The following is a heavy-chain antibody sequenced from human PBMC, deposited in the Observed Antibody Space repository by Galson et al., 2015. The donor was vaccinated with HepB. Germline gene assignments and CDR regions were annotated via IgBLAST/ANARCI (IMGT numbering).Heavy chain of an antibody. J-gene: IGHJ4*02. V-gene: IGHV3-33*01. CDR1: GFTFSSYG. D-gene: IGHD2-15*01. CDR3: ARSLRGVVVVAATPSLGY. Sequence: SLRLSCAASGFTFSSYGMHWVRQAPGKGLEWVAVIWYDGSNKYYADSVKGRFTISRDNSKNTLYLQMNSLRAEDTAVYYCARSLRGVVVVAATPSLGYWGQGTLVTVSS. CDR2: IWYDGSNK.